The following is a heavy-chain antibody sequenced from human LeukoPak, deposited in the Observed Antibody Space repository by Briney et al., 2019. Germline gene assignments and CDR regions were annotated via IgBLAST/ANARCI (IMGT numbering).Heavy chain of an antibody. Sequence: SVKVSCKASGGTFSNHAISWVRQAPGQGLEWMGGIIPMFGTANYAQKFQGRVTITADESTTTAYMELSSLRSEDTAVYYCASASGSYFLWIDYWGQGTLVTVSS. CDR2: IIPMFGTA. D-gene: IGHD1-26*01. CDR3: ASASGSYFLWIDY. V-gene: IGHV1-69*13. CDR1: GGTFSNHA. J-gene: IGHJ4*02.